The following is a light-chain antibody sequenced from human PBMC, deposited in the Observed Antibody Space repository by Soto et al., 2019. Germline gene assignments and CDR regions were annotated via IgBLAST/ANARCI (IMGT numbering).Light chain of an antibody. CDR1: SSNIGRDT. J-gene: IGLJ3*02. CDR2: STN. V-gene: IGLV1-44*01. CDR3: ATWDDSLNGWV. Sequence: QSVLTQPPSASGTPGQRVTISCSGSSSNIGRDTVNWYQQLPGTAPKLLIYSTNQRPSGVPDRFSGSKSGTSASLAIGGLQSEDEADYYCATWDDSLNGWVFGGGTKLTVL.